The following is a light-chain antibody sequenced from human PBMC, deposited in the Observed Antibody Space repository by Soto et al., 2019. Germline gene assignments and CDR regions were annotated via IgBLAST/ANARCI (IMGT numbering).Light chain of an antibody. V-gene: IGLV2-14*02. J-gene: IGLJ1*01. CDR3: SSFSNSDTPYV. CDR1: SSDVGSYNL. CDR2: DVS. Sequence: QSVLTQPASVSGSPGQSITISCTGTSSDVGSYNLVSWYQQHPGEVPKLIIFDVSDRPSGVSDRFSGSKSGDTASLTISGLQVEDEADYYCSSFSNSDTPYVFGTGTKVTVL.